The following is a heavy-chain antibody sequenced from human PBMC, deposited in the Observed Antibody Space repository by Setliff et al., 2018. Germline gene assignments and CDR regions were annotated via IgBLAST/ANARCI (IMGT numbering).Heavy chain of an antibody. D-gene: IGHD6-13*01. CDR2: ISAYSGNT. CDR3: ARGGVAAAGRKGVFEH. V-gene: IGHV1-18*04. CDR1: GYSFTSYY. Sequence: ASVKVSCKASGYSFTSYYMYWLRQAPGQGLEWMGWISAYSGNTYYAQKLHDRVTLTTDTSTSTAYMELRSLGTDDTAVYYCARGGVAAAGRKGVFEHWGQGTLVTVSS. J-gene: IGHJ4*02.